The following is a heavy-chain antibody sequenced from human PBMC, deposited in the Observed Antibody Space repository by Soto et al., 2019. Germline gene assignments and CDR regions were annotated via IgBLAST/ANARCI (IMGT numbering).Heavy chain of an antibody. Sequence: GGSLRLSCAASGFTFSSYGMHWVRQAPGKGLEWVAVISYDGSNKYYADSVKGRFTISRDNSKNTLYLQMNSLRAEDTAVYYCAKDRREYAIFGVVMTDYGMDVWGQGTTVTVSS. J-gene: IGHJ6*02. D-gene: IGHD3-3*01. CDR1: GFTFSSYG. CDR2: ISYDGSNK. V-gene: IGHV3-30*18. CDR3: AKDRREYAIFGVVMTDYGMDV.